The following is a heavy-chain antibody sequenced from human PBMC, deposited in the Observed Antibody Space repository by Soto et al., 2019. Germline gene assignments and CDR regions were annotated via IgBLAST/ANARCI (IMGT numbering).Heavy chain of an antibody. J-gene: IGHJ4*02. CDR3: ARLILLAASGFDY. Sequence: PRESLKISCKVSGYSFTSYWIGWVRQMPGKGLEWMGIIYPGDSDTRYSPSFQGQVTISADKSISTAYLQWSSLKASDTAMYYCARLILLAASGFDYWGQGTPVTVSS. D-gene: IGHD6-13*01. CDR1: GYSFTSYW. V-gene: IGHV5-51*01. CDR2: IYPGDSDT.